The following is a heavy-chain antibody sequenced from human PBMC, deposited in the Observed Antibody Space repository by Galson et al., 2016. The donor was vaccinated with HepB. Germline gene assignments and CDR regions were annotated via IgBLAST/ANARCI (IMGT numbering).Heavy chain of an antibody. D-gene: IGHD1-1*01. CDR1: GFTFNTYA. V-gene: IGHV3-30*04. CDR2: ISYDGTDK. J-gene: IGHJ6*02. CDR3: VRDKSRWNLGRLYYYGMDV. Sequence: SLRLSCAASGFTFNTYAMHWVRQAPGKGLEWVALISYDGTDKYYADSVKGRFTISRDNSNNTMYVQMNSLRADDTAVYYCVRDKSRWNLGRLYYYGMDVWGHGTRVTVSS.